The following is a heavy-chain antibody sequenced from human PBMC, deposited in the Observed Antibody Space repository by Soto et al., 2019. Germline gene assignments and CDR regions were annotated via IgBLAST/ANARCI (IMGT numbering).Heavy chain of an antibody. CDR3: ARDLDGYKYFDY. V-gene: IGHV4-59*01. D-gene: IGHD5-12*01. Sequence: SETLSLTCTVSGGSIRSYYWSWIRQPPGKGLEWIGYINYSARINYNPSLKSRVTISVDTSKKQFSLKLRSVTTADTALYYCARDLDGYKYFDYWGQGALVTVSS. CDR1: GGSIRSYY. CDR2: INYSARI. J-gene: IGHJ4*02.